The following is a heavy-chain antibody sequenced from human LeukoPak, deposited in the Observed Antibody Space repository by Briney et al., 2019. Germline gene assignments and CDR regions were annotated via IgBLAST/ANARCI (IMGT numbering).Heavy chain of an antibody. CDR2: ISYDGSNK. V-gene: IGHV3-30*18. J-gene: IGHJ4*02. D-gene: IGHD6-13*01. CDR3: AKDGSEQQLVPAFPFDY. Sequence: GGSLRLSCAASGFTFSSYGMHWVRQAPGKGLEWVAVISYDGSNKYYADSVKGRFAISRDNSKNTLYLQMNSLRAEDTAVYYCAKDGSEQQLVPAFPFDYWGQGTLVTVSS. CDR1: GFTFSSYG.